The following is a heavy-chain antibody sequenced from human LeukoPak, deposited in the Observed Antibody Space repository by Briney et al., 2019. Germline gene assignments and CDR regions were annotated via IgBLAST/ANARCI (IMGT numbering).Heavy chain of an antibody. V-gene: IGHV4-34*01. J-gene: IGHJ4*02. D-gene: IGHD4-17*01. CDR2: INHSGST. CDR3: ARYSNLLTVTKTAKVYYFDY. CDR1: GGSFSGYY. Sequence: PSETLSLTRAVYGGSFSGYYWSWIRQPRGKGLEWIGEINHSGSTNYNPSLKSRVTISVDTSKNQFSLKLSSVTAADTAVYYCARYSNLLTVTKTAKVYYFDYWGQGTLVTVSS.